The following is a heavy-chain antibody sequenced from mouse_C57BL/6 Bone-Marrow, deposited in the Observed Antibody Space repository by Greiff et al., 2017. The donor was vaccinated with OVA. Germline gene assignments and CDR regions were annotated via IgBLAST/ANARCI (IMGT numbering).Heavy chain of an antibody. CDR3: ARRGRNTTVYFDY. V-gene: IGHV1-76*01. CDR1: GYTFTDYY. J-gene: IGHJ2*01. CDR2: IYPGSGNT. Sequence: QVQLQQSGAELVRPGASVKLSCKASGYTFTDYYINWVKQRPGQGLEWIARIYPGSGNTYYNEKFKGKATLTAEKSSSTAYMQLSSLTSEDSAVYFGARRGRNTTVYFDYWGQGTTLTVSS. D-gene: IGHD1-1*01.